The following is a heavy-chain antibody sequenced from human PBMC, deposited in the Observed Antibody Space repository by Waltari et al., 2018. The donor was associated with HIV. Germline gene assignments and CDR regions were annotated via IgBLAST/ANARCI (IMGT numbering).Heavy chain of an antibody. CDR1: AGSISSSSYY. Sequence: QLQLQESGPGLVKPSETLSLTCTVPAGSISSSSYYWGWIRQPPGKGLEWIGSIYYSGSTYYNPSLKSRVTISVDTSKNQFSLKLSSVTAADTAVYYCARHSLTYYYDSSGYSVAFDYWGQGTLVTVSS. CDR2: IYYSGST. V-gene: IGHV4-39*01. D-gene: IGHD3-22*01. CDR3: ARHSLTYYYDSSGYSVAFDY. J-gene: IGHJ4*02.